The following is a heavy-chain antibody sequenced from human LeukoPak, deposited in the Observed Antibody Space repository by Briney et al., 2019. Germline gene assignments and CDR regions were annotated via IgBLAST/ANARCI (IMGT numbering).Heavy chain of an antibody. J-gene: IGHJ4*02. Sequence: GETLKTSCAASGFTFSSYSMNWVRQAPGKGLEWVSSISSSSSYIYYADSVKGRFTISRDNAKNSLYLQMNSLRAEDTAVYYCASERGAYWGQGTLVTVSS. CDR3: ASERGAY. CDR1: GFTFSSYS. V-gene: IGHV3-21*01. CDR2: ISSSSSYI.